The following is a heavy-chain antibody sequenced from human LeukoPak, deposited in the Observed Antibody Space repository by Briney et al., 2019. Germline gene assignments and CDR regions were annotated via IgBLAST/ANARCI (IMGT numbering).Heavy chain of an antibody. V-gene: IGHV3-33*01. CDR2: LWYDGSNK. Sequence: GRSLRLSCAASGFTFSSYGMHWVRQAPGKGLEWVAVLWYDGSNKYYADSVKGRFTISRDNSMNTLYLQMNSLRAEDTAVYYCARDLGYCSSTSCYGIDYWGQGTLVTVSS. CDR1: GFTFSSYG. CDR3: ARDLGYCSSTSCYGIDY. J-gene: IGHJ4*02. D-gene: IGHD2-2*01.